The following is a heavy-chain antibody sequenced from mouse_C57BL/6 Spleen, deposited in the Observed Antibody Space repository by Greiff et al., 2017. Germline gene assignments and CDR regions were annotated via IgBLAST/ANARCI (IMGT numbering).Heavy chain of an antibody. D-gene: IGHD1-1*01. CDR2: IDPENGDT. J-gene: IGHJ3*01. V-gene: IGHV14-4*01. CDR1: GFNIKDDY. CDR3: TTHGRFAY. Sequence: EVQLQQSGAELVRPGASVKLSCTASGFNIKDDYMHWVKQRPEQGLEWIGWIDPENGDTEYASKFQGKAPITADTASNTAYMQLSSLTAEDTAVYYCTTHGRFAYWGQGTLVTVSA.